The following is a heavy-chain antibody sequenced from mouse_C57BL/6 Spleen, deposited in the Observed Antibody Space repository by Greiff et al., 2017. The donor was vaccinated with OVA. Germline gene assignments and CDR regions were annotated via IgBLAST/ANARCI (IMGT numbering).Heavy chain of an antibody. CDR1: GYTFTDYE. CDR3: TKGLYWYFDV. Sequence: VQLQQSGAELVRPGASVTLSCKASGYTFTDYEMHWVKQTPVHGLEWIGAIDPETGGTAYNQKFKGKAILTADKSSSTAYMELRSLTSEDSAVYYCTKGLYWYFDVWGTGTTVTVSS. CDR2: IDPETGGT. J-gene: IGHJ1*03. V-gene: IGHV1-15*01.